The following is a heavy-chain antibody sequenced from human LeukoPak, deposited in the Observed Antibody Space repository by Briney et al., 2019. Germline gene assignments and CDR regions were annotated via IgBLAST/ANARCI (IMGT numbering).Heavy chain of an antibody. J-gene: IGHJ2*01. CDR3: AGDWGSSLWYFDL. Sequence: SETLSLTCTVSGGSMTSYYWSWIRQPPGKGLEWIGYVYYSGSTDYNPSLKSRVTISVDTSKNQFSLKLSSVTAADTAFYYCAGDWGSSLWYFDLWGRGTLVTVSS. V-gene: IGHV4-59*01. D-gene: IGHD3-16*01. CDR1: GGSMTSYY. CDR2: VYYSGST.